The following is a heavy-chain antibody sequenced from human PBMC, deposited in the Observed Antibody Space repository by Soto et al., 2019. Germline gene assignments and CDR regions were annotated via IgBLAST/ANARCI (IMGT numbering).Heavy chain of an antibody. D-gene: IGHD3-10*01. CDR2: MNPNSGNT. CDR1: GYTFTSYD. Sequence: QVQLVQSGAEVKKPGASVKVSCKASGYTFTSYDINWVPQATGQGLEWMGWMNPNSGNTGYAQKFQGGVTMTRNTPISTAYMELSSLGSEDTAVYYCARGHDYYGSGSYYGLGYGMDVWGQGTTVTVSS. CDR3: ARGHDYYGSGSYYGLGYGMDV. J-gene: IGHJ6*02. V-gene: IGHV1-8*01.